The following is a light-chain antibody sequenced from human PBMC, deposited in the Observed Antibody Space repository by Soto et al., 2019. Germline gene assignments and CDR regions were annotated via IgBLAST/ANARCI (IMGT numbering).Light chain of an antibody. V-gene: IGLV3-21*04. CDR2: YDS. J-gene: IGLJ1*01. CDR3: QVWDSSSDHYV. Sequence: SYELTQPPSVSVAPGKTARITCGGNNIGSKSVHWCQQKPSQAPVLVIYYDSDRPSGIPERFSGSNSGNTATLTISRVEAGDEADYYCQVWDSSSDHYVFGTGTKLTVL. CDR1: NIGSKS.